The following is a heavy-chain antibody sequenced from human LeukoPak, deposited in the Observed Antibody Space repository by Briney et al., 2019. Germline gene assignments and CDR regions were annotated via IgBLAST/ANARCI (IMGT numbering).Heavy chain of an antibody. V-gene: IGHV3-23*01. CDR2: ISGSGGST. Sequence: GGSLRLSCAASGFTFSSYAMSWVHQAPGKGLEWVSAISGSGGSTYYADSVKGRFTISRDNSKNTLYLQMNSLRAEDTAVYYCAKALFGVVIMPFYYWGQGTLVTVSS. CDR1: GFTFSSYA. CDR3: AKALFGVVIMPFYY. D-gene: IGHD3-3*01. J-gene: IGHJ4*02.